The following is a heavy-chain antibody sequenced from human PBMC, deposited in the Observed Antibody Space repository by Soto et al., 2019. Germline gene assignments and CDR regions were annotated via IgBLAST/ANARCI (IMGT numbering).Heavy chain of an antibody. V-gene: IGHV3-48*02. CDR1: GFTFSSYS. Sequence: GGSLRLSCAASGFTFSSYSMNWVRQAPGKGLEWVSYISSSSSTIYYADSVKGRFTISRDNAKNSLYLQMNSLRDEDTAVYYCARRRYSYGYEVLFDYWGQGTLVTVSS. CDR2: ISSSSSTI. D-gene: IGHD5-18*01. CDR3: ARRRYSYGYEVLFDY. J-gene: IGHJ4*02.